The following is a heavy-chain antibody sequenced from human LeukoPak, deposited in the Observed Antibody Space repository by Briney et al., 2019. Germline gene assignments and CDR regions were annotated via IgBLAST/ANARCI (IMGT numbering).Heavy chain of an antibody. CDR1: GGSISSGDYS. J-gene: IGHJ5*02. D-gene: IGHD3-22*01. CDR2: MYYSGST. V-gene: IGHV4-30-4*01. CDR3: ARPHYYDSRIDP. Sequence: PSETLSLTCTVSGGSISSGDYSWSWIRQPPGKGLEWIAYMYYSGSTYYNPSLKSRVTMSADTSKNQLSLKLSSVTAADTAVYYCARPHYYDSRIDPWGQGILVTVSS.